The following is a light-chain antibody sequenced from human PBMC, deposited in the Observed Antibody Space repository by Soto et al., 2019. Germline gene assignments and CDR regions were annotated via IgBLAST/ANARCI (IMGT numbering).Light chain of an antibody. J-gene: IGKJ1*01. CDR2: DAS. CDR3: QQRSNWPWT. CDR1: QRISGY. V-gene: IGKV3-11*01. Sequence: EIVLTQSPATLSLSPGERATLSCRARQRISGYLAWYQQRPGQAPRLLIYDASNRATGIPVRFSGSGSGTDYTLTITNLESEDFAVYYCQQRSNWPWTFGQGTKVDIK.